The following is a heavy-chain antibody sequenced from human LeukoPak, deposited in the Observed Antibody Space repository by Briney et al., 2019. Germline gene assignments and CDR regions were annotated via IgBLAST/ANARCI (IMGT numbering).Heavy chain of an antibody. V-gene: IGHV4-4*07. CDR3: ARVGSWVLRDYFDY. CDR1: RGSIRSYY. J-gene: IGHJ4*02. D-gene: IGHD4/OR15-4a*01. CDR2: IDSSGTT. Sequence: SETLSLTCTVSRGSIRSYYWSWIRQPAGKGLEWLGRIDSSGTTNYSPSLKSRVTISVDTSKSQFSLKLNSVSAADTAVYFCARVGSWVLRDYFDYWGQGMLVTVSS.